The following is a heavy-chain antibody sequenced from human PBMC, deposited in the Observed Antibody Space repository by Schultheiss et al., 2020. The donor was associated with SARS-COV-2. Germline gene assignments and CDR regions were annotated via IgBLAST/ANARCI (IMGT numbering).Heavy chain of an antibody. CDR3: AKDDYGGNDHFDY. V-gene: IGHV3-23*01. CDR1: GFTFSSYS. D-gene: IGHD4-23*01. CDR2: ISGSGGST. Sequence: GGSLRLSCAASGFTFSSYSMNWVRQAPGKGLEWVSAISGSGGSTYYADSVKGRFTISRDNSKNTLYLQMNSLRAEDTAVYYCAKDDYGGNDHFDYWGQGTLVTVSS. J-gene: IGHJ4*02.